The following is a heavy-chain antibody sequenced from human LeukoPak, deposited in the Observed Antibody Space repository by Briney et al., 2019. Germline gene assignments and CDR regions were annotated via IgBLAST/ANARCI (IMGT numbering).Heavy chain of an antibody. J-gene: IGHJ6*03. CDR3: ARGDAAMANLYYYYYMDV. V-gene: IGHV3-48*03. CDR1: GFTFSSYE. D-gene: IGHD5-18*01. Sequence: GGSLRLSCAASGFTFSSYEMNWVRQAPGKGLEWVSYISSSGSTIYYADSVKGRFTISRDNAKNSLYLQMNSLRAEDTAVYYCARGDAAMANLYYYYYMDVWGKGTTVTVSS. CDR2: ISSSGSTI.